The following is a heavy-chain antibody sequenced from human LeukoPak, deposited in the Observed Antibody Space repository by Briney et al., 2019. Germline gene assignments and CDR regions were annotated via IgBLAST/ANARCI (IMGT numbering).Heavy chain of an antibody. CDR1: GGTFSNYA. V-gene: IGHV1-69*13. CDR3: ARVGSLAAVGTPHHYYGMDV. Sequence: SVKVSCKASGGTFSNYAINWVRQAPRQGLEWMGGIIPFFGIANYAQKFQGRVTITADESTSTAYMELSSLRSEDTAVYYCARVGSLAAVGTPHHYYGMDVWGQGTTVTVSS. J-gene: IGHJ6*02. D-gene: IGHD6-13*01. CDR2: IIPFFGIA.